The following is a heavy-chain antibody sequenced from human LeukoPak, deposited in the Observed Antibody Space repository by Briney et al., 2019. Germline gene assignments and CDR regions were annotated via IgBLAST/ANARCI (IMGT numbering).Heavy chain of an antibody. CDR1: GYTFTGYY. Sequence: GASVKVSCKASGYTFTGYYMHWVRQAPGQGLEWMGWINPNSGGTNYAQKFQGRVTMTRDTSISTAYMELSRLRSDDTAVYYCASKVDTAMVPLYYYMDVWGKGTTVTVSS. CDR2: INPNSGGT. V-gene: IGHV1-2*02. D-gene: IGHD5-18*01. J-gene: IGHJ6*03. CDR3: ASKVDTAMVPLYYYMDV.